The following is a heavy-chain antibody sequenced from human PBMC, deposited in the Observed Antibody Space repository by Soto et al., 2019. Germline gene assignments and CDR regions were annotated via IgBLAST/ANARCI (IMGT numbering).Heavy chain of an antibody. CDR2: IWYDGSNK. CDR1: GFTFSSYG. CDR3: AREFRAMALDY. Sequence: QVQLVESGGGVVQPGRSLRLSCAASGFTFSSYGMHWVRQAPDKGLEWVAVIWYDGSNKHYADSVKGRFTISRDNSKNTLYLQMNSLRAEDTAVYYCAREFRAMALDYWGQGTLVTVSS. V-gene: IGHV3-33*01. J-gene: IGHJ4*02. D-gene: IGHD5-18*01.